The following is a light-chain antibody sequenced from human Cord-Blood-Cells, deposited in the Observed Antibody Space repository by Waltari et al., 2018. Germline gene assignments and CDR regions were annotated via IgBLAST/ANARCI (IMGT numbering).Light chain of an antibody. CDR1: SSNIGSNY. V-gene: IGLV1-47*01. CDR2: GNN. CDR3: AAWDDSLSGRV. J-gene: IGLJ3*02. Sequence: QSVLTQPPSASGTPGQRVTISCSGSSSNIGSNYVYWYQQLPGTAPKLLICGNNQRPSGVPDRFSGSKSGTSASLAISGLRSEDEADYYCAAWDDSLSGRVFGGGTKLTVL.